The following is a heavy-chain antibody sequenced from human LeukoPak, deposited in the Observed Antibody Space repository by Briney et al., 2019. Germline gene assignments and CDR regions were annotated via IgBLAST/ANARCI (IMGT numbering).Heavy chain of an antibody. D-gene: IGHD5-18*01. CDR3: ARDRGWIQHDI. CDR2: IKGDGSAK. V-gene: IGHV3-7*01. CDR1: GFAFSDSW. Sequence: GGSLRLACAASGFAFSDSWMTWIRQAPGKGLEWVAFIKGDGSAKKYVDSVKGRFTISRDNAKNSLFLQMNSLRAEDTAVYHCARDRGWIQHDIWGQGTMVTVSS. J-gene: IGHJ3*02.